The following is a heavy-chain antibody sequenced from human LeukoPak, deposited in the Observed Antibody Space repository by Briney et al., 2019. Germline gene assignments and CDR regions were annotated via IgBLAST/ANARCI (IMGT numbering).Heavy chain of an antibody. V-gene: IGHV4-39*07. CDR2: IYYSGST. J-gene: IGHJ5*02. CDR1: GGSISSSSYY. Sequence: SETLSLTCTVSGGSISSSSYYWGWIRQPPGKGLEWIGGIYYSGSTYYNPSLKSRVTISVDTSKNQFSLNLSSVTAADTAVYYCARDRRYNWDLAWFDPWGQGTLVTVSS. CDR3: ARDRRYNWDLAWFDP. D-gene: IGHD1-7*01.